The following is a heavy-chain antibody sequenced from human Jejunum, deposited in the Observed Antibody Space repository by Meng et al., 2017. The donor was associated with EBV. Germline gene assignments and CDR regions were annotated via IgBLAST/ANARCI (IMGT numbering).Heavy chain of an antibody. V-gene: IGHV4-4*02. D-gene: IGHD2-21*02. CDR2: IYYSGST. J-gene: IGHJ4*02. Sequence: QWLLQVSGPGLVKPSGPLSLTCAVSGDSIDSRNWWSWVRQSPERGLEWIGEIYYSGSTNYNPSLKSRVTILVDRSENHFSLHLSSVTAADTAVYYCVRGGDYCLVYWGQGTLVTVSS. CDR3: VRGGDYCLVY. CDR1: GDSIDSRNW.